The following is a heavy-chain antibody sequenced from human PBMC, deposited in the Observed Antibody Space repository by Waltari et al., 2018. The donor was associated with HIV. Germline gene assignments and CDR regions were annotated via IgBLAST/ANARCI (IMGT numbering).Heavy chain of an antibody. D-gene: IGHD3-10*01. CDR2: IIPILGTS. V-gene: IGHV1-69*01. J-gene: IGHJ4*02. CDR1: GGTFSNYA. CDR3: AGFWGSGNNPPTFTITYFDY. Sequence: QVQLVQSGAEVKKPGSSVKVSCKASGGTFSNYAVNWVRQAPGQGLEWRGRIIPILGTSTYAQKFQGRLTLTADASTSTAYMDLSSLRSDDTAIYYCAGFWGSGNNPPTFTITYFDYWGQGTLVTVSS.